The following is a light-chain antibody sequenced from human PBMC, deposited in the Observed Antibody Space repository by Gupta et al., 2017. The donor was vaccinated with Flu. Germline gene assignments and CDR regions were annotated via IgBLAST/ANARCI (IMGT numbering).Light chain of an antibody. V-gene: IGKV3-20*01. Sequence: IVLTQSPGTLSLSPGERATLPCRASQSVTYDYLAWYQQKPGQAPRLLIYAASTRAAGIPDRCTGSGSGTDFTLTISGLEPEDSAVFYCQQYDRSPGTFGQGTQVEVK. CDR1: QSVTYDY. CDR3: QQYDRSPGT. CDR2: AAS. J-gene: IGKJ1*01.